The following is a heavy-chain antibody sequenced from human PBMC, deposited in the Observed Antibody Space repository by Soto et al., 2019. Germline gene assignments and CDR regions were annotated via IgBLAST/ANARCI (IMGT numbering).Heavy chain of an antibody. D-gene: IGHD3-10*01. CDR2: ISRSGGTT. CDR1: GFSFSTYV. Sequence: EVQLLESGGGLVQPGGSLRLACAASGFSFSTYVMSWVRQAPGKGPEWVSGISRSGGTTYADSVKGRFIISRDNSKNTLYLQMNSLGAEDTALYYCAKDNYYYGSGSPTYWGQGTLVTVSS. V-gene: IGHV3-23*01. CDR3: AKDNYYYGSGSPTY. J-gene: IGHJ4*02.